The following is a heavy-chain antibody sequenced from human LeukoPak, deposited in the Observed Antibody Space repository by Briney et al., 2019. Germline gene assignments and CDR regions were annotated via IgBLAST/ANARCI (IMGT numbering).Heavy chain of an antibody. J-gene: IGHJ3*02. V-gene: IGHV3-21*06. Sequence: GGSLRLSCAASGFTFSYYNMNWVRQAPGKWLEWVSSISSSSSHIYYAVSVKGRFTISRDNAKNSLYLQMSSMRVEDTAVFYCVRAWGGGSYSDAFDIWGQGTMVTVS. CDR1: GFTFSYYN. D-gene: IGHD1-26*01. CDR2: ISSSSSHI. CDR3: VRAWGGGSYSDAFDI.